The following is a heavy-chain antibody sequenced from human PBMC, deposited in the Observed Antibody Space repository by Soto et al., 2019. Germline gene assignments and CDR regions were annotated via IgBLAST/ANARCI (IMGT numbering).Heavy chain of an antibody. J-gene: IGHJ4*02. CDR2: IHYSGST. CDR1: GGPISSSGCY. D-gene: IGHD6-6*01. V-gene: IGHV4-39*01. CDR3: ASQYEYSSSSFDY. Sequence: QLQLQESGPGLVKPSETLSLTCIVTGGPISSSGCYWGWIRQPPGKGLEWIGSIHYSGSTYYNPSLKSRVTISVDTSKNQFSLRLSSVTAADMAVYYCASQYEYSSSSFDYWGQGTLVTVSS.